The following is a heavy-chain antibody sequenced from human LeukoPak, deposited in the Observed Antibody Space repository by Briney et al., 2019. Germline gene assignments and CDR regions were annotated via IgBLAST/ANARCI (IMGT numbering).Heavy chain of an antibody. CDR3: ARGQPMATSEN. D-gene: IGHD5-24*01. CDR2: ISSSSSYI. Sequence: PGGSLRLSCAASGFTFSSYSMNWVRQAPGKGLEWVSSISSSSSYIYYADSAKGRFTISRDNAKNSLYLQMNSLRAEDTAVYYCARGQPMATSENWGQGTLVTVSS. V-gene: IGHV3-21*01. CDR1: GFTFSSYS. J-gene: IGHJ4*02.